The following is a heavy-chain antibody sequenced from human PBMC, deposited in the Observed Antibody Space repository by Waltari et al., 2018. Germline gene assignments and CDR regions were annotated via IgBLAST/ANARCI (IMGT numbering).Heavy chain of an antibody. Sequence: ELRVAESGGGLVQPGGSLSHSCAAAVFSFRTSAMNWVSQAPGKGLEWVSSISSNGNNTFYGDAGKGRFTNFIDNSKDTLYLQMNTLRVEDTAVYYCAKGGRAARRFDPWGQGTLVTVSS. J-gene: IGHJ5*02. D-gene: IGHD6-13*01. V-gene: IGHV3-23*04. CDR3: AKGGRAARRFDP. CDR2: ISSNGNNT. CDR1: VFSFRTSA.